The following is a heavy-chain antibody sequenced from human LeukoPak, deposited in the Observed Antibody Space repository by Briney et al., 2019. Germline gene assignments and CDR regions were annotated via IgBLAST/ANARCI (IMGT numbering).Heavy chain of an antibody. CDR1: GGSISSGSYY. V-gene: IGHV4-61*02. CDR2: FYNSGRT. CDR3: ARATYDFWSGPNFDY. Sequence: SQTLSLTCTVSGGSISSGSYYWNWIRQPAGKGLERIGRFYNSGRTNFNPSLKSRVTISADTSKNQFSLKVRSVTAADTAVYYCARATYDFWSGPNFDYWGQGTLVTVSS. J-gene: IGHJ4*02. D-gene: IGHD3-3*01.